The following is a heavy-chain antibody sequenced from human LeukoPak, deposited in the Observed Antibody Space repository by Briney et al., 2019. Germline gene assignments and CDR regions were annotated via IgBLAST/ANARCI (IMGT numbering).Heavy chain of an antibody. D-gene: IGHD2-15*01. CDR1: GFTFSSYG. CDR3: AKDQGVVVMGY. Sequence: GRSLRLSCAASGFTFSSYGMHWVRQAPGKGPEWVAVISYDGSNKYYADSVKGRFTISRDNSKNTLYLQMNSLRAEDTAVYYCAKDQGVVVMGYWGQGTLVTVSS. V-gene: IGHV3-30*18. CDR2: ISYDGSNK. J-gene: IGHJ4*02.